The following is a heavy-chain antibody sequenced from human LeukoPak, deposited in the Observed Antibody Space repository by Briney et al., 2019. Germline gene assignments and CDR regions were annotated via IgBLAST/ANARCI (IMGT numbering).Heavy chain of an antibody. Sequence: SETLSLTCTVSGGSISNSNYYWGWIRQPPGKGLEWIGSIYYNGNTYYNPSLKSRVTISVDTSKNQFSLKLSSVTAADTAVYYCARDGGSSGWYSSYSYYYGMDVWGQGTTVTVSS. D-gene: IGHD6-19*01. CDR1: GGSISNSNYY. J-gene: IGHJ6*02. CDR3: ARDGGSSGWYSSYSYYYGMDV. V-gene: IGHV4-39*07. CDR2: IYYNGNT.